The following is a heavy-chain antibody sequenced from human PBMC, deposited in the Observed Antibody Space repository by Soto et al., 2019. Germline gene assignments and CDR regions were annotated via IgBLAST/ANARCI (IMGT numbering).Heavy chain of an antibody. CDR3: ARARIAPRAFDV. V-gene: IGHV4-4*02. Sequence: QVQLQESGPGLVKPSGTLSVTCEVSGDSITSSYYWNWVRQPPGKGLEWIGESFHTGTTNYTPSLESRVIISVDTSKNHFSLKLTSVTAADSAVYYCARARIAPRAFDVWGQGSLVTVSS. D-gene: IGHD3-16*01. CDR1: GDSITSSYY. CDR2: SFHTGTT. J-gene: IGHJ4*02.